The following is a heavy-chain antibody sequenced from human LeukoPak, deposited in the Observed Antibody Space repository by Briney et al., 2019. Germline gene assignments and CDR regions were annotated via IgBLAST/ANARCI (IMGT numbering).Heavy chain of an antibody. CDR1: GFTFSSYA. D-gene: IGHD6-13*01. CDR3: ARQSIAVAEAFDY. CDR2: ISGSGDST. J-gene: IGHJ4*02. V-gene: IGHV3-23*01. Sequence: TGESLRLSCAASGFTFSSYAMSWVRQAPGRGLEWVSGISGSGDSTYYADSVKGRFAISRDNSKNTLYLHLNSLRAEDTALYYCARQSIAVAEAFDYWGQGTLVAVSS.